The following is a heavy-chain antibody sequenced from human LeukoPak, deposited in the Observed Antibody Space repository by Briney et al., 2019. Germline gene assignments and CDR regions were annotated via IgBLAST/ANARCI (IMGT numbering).Heavy chain of an antibody. V-gene: IGHV4-59*01. J-gene: IGHJ4*02. CDR2: MYYSAST. D-gene: IGHD2-15*01. Sequence: SETLSLTCTVSGGSISSYYWSWIRQPPGKGLEWIGYMYYSASTNYNPSLKSRVTISVDPSKNQFSLKLSSVTAADTAVYYCARSYWSGGSCYPDYWGQGTLVTVSS. CDR3: ARSYWSGGSCYPDY. CDR1: GGSISSYY.